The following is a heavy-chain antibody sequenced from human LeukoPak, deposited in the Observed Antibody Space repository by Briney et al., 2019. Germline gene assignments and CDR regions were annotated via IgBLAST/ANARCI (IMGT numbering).Heavy chain of an antibody. CDR1: GYTFTSYG. CDR3: ARSNLWPTEFDY. J-gene: IGHJ4*02. Sequence: ASVKVSCKASGYTFTSYGISWVRQAPGQGLEWMGWISAYNGNTNYAQKLQGRVTMTTDTSTSTAHMELRSLRSDDTAVYYCARSNLWPTEFDYWGQGTLVTVSS. D-gene: IGHD2/OR15-2a*01. CDR2: ISAYNGNT. V-gene: IGHV1-18*01.